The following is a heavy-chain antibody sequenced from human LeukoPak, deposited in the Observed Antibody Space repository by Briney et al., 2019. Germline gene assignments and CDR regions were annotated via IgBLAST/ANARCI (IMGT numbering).Heavy chain of an antibody. CDR2: ICPDGTGI. J-gene: IGHJ4*02. CDR3: VRDFRSADY. Sequence: GGSLRLSCAASGFIFSLYCMHWVRQAPGKGPMWVSRICPDGTGISYADSVKARFTTSRDNAKNTVYLQMNGLREEDTAVYYCVRDFRSADYWGQGTLVTVSS. CDR1: GFIFSLYC. V-gene: IGHV3-74*01.